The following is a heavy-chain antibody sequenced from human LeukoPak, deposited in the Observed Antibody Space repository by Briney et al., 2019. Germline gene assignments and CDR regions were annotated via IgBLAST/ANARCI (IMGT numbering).Heavy chain of an antibody. Sequence: SETLSLTCAVYGGSFSGYYWSWSRQPPGKGLEWIGEINHSGSTNYNPSLKSRVTISVDTSKNQFSLKLSSVTAADTAVYYCARAKGVVPLEWFDPWGQGTLVTVSS. CDR3: ARAKGVVPLEWFDP. D-gene: IGHD3-22*01. J-gene: IGHJ5*02. CDR1: GGSFSGYY. CDR2: INHSGST. V-gene: IGHV4-34*01.